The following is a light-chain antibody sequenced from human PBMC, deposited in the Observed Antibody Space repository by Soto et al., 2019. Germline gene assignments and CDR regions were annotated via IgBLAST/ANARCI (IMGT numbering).Light chain of an antibody. CDR2: GAS. CDR1: QSVSNNY. Sequence: IMLSQSLGTLSLTPEEGATLSCRTSQSVSNNYLAWYQQKPGQAPRPLIYGASSRATGIPDRFSGSGSGTDFTLTISRLEPEDFAVYYCQLYGSLPLTFGGGTKVDTK. CDR3: QLYGSLPLT. J-gene: IGKJ4*01. V-gene: IGKV3-20*01.